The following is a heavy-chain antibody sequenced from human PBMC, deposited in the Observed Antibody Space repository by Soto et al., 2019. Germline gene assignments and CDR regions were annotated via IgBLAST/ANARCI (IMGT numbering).Heavy chain of an antibody. CDR3: ARRYYDSSGYHSGYYYGMDV. Sequence: QVQLVESGGGVVQPGRSLRLSCAASGFTFNSYAMHWVRQAPGKGLEWVAIISYDGSIKYYADSVKGRFTISRDNSKNTLYLQMSSRRIEDTAVYYCARRYYDSSGYHSGYYYGMDVWGQGTTVTVSS. V-gene: IGHV3-30-3*01. D-gene: IGHD3-22*01. J-gene: IGHJ6*02. CDR1: GFTFNSYA. CDR2: ISYDGSIK.